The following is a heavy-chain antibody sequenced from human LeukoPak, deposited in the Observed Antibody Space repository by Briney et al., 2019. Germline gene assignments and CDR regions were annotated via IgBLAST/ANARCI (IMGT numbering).Heavy chain of an antibody. CDR2: IKQDGNEK. CDR1: GFTFTKFW. Sequence: PGGSLRLSCAASGFTFTKFWMTWVRQAPGKGLEWVANIKQDGNEKYYVDSVKGRFTISRDNAKNSLSLQMNSLRAEDTGVYYCAKDHVNAGHLDYWGQGTPVTVSS. CDR3: AKDHVNAGHLDY. V-gene: IGHV3-7*01. J-gene: IGHJ4*02. D-gene: IGHD6-13*01.